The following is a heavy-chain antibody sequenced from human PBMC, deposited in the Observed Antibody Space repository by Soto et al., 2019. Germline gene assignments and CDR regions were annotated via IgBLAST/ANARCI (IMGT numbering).Heavy chain of an antibody. CDR2: IYYSGST. D-gene: IGHD4-17*01. Sequence: QVQLQESGPGLVKPSQTLSLTCTVSGGSISSGGYYWSWIRQHPGKGLEWIGYIYYSGSTYYNPSLESRVTISVDTSKNQFSLKLSSVTAADTAVYYCARFQTFPTVSRFDYWGQGTLVTVSS. J-gene: IGHJ4*02. CDR3: ARFQTFPTVSRFDY. V-gene: IGHV4-31*03. CDR1: GGSISSGGYY.